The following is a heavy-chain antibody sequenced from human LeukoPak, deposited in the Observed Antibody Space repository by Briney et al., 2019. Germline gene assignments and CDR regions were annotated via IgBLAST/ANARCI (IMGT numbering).Heavy chain of an antibody. V-gene: IGHV3-48*01. Sequence: PGGSLRLSCAASGFTFSSYSMLWVRQPPGKGLEWVSYISSSSSTIYYADSVKGRFTISRDNAKNSLYLQMNTLRAEDTAVYYCASEGKHYYDSSGYYYYDAFDIWGQGTMVTVSS. J-gene: IGHJ3*02. CDR1: GFTFSSYS. CDR3: ASEGKHYYDSSGYYYYDAFDI. CDR2: ISSSSSTI. D-gene: IGHD3-22*01.